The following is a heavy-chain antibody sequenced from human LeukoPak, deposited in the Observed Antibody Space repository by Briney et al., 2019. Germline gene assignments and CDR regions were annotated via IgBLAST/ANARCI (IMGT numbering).Heavy chain of an antibody. D-gene: IGHD6-13*01. Sequence: GGSLRLSCATSGFIFSTYALSCVRQAPGKGLEWASSISGSGGSTYHADSVKGRFTISRDSSKNTLYLQMNSLRAEDTAIYYCARVIRAAPGKGYFDYWGQGTLVTVSS. CDR2: ISGSGGST. J-gene: IGHJ4*02. CDR1: GFIFSTYA. CDR3: ARVIRAAPGKGYFDY. V-gene: IGHV3-23*01.